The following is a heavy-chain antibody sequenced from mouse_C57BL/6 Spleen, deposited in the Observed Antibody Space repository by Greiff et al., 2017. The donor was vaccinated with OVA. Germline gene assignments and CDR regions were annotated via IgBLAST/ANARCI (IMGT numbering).Heavy chain of an antibody. D-gene: IGHD1-1*01. CDR2: INPGSGGT. Sequence: QVQLQQSGAELVRPGTSVKVSCKASGYAFTNYLIEWVKQRPGQGLEWIGVINPGSGGTNYNEKFKGKATLTADKSSSTAYMQLSSLTSEDSAVYFCARDYYGSSYEFAYWGQGTLVTVSA. CDR1: GYAFTNYL. J-gene: IGHJ3*01. V-gene: IGHV1-54*01. CDR3: ARDYYGSSYEFAY.